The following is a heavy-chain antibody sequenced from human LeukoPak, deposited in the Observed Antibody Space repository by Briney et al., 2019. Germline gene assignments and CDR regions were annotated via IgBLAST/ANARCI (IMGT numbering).Heavy chain of an antibody. D-gene: IGHD6-6*01. J-gene: IGHJ4*02. CDR2: IYYSGST. CDR3: ARSPGYSNSSPLDY. V-gene: IGHV4-59*02. CDR1: GVSVSSYY. Sequence: PSDTLSLTCTVSGVSVSSYYWSWIRQPPGKGLEWIGCIYYSGSTNYNPSLKSRVSISVDTSKTQFSLNLCSETAADTAVYYCARSPGYSNSSPLDYWGQGTLVTVSS.